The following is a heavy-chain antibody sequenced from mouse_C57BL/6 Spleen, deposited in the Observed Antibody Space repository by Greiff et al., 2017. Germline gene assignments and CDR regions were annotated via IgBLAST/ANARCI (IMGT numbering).Heavy chain of an antibody. CDR2: ISDGGSFT. CDR3: ARWFFDY. V-gene: IGHV5-4*03. Sequence: EVKLMESGGGLVKPGGSLILSCAVSGFTFSSYAMSWVRQTPEKRLEWVATISDGGSFTYYPDNVKGRFTISRDNAKNNLYLQVSHVESEDTGRYYCARWFFDYWGQGTTLTVSS. D-gene: IGHD2-2*01. J-gene: IGHJ2*01. CDR1: GFTFSSYA.